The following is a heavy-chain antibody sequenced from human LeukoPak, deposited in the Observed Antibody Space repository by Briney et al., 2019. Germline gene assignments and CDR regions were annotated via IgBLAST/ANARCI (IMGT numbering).Heavy chain of an antibody. CDR1: GYTFTSYG. CDR3: ARTYRRGGNWFDP. Sequence: ASVKVSCKASGYTFTSYGISWVRRAPGQGLEWMGWISAYNGNTNYAQKLQGRVTMTTDTSTSTAYMELRSLRSDDTAVYYRARTYRRGGNWFDPWGQGTLVTVSS. J-gene: IGHJ5*02. CDR2: ISAYNGNT. D-gene: IGHD2-15*01. V-gene: IGHV1-18*01.